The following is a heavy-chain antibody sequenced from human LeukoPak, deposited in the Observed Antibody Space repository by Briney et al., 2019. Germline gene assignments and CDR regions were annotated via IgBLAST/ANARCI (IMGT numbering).Heavy chain of an antibody. CDR1: GFSFKSYA. J-gene: IGHJ4*02. CDR3: EKDLGGSGDYRPY. CDR2: INNDGDST. D-gene: IGHD2-21*02. V-gene: IGHV3-23*01. Sequence: GSLRLSCAASGFSFKSYAMSWVRQAPGKGLEWVSAINNDGDSTYSADSVKGRFTVSRDNSKNTLYLQMNSLRAEDAAVYYCEKDLGGSGDYRPYWGQGSVVTVSS.